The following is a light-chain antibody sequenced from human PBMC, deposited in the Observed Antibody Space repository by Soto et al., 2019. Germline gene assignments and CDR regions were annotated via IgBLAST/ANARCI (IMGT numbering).Light chain of an antibody. V-gene: IGKV3-15*01. Sequence: VVLTQSPATLSVSPGESATLSCRASQSISRNLAWYHQKPGQSPRLLIYDTSIRATDIPARYTGSWSGTYFTLTIDSLQSEDFGLYYCQQYNYWPPFSIGPRT. CDR3: QQYNYWPPFS. J-gene: IGKJ3*01. CDR1: QSISRN. CDR2: DTS.